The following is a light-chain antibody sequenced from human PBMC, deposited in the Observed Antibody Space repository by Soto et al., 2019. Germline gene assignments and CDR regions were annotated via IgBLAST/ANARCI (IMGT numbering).Light chain of an antibody. J-gene: IGLJ3*02. CDR1: RSNIASNT. Sequence: QSVLTQPPSASGSPGQGVAISCSGSRSNIASNTVNWYQRLPGKAPKVLIYSNNQRPSGVPGRFSGSKSGTSASLVISGLQSEDEADYYCAAWDDSLLGVLFGGGTKLTVL. CDR2: SNN. V-gene: IGLV1-44*01. CDR3: AAWDDSLLGVL.